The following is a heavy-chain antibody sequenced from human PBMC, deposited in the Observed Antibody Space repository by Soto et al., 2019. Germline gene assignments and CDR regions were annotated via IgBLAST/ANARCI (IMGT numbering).Heavy chain of an antibody. D-gene: IGHD6-13*01. Sequence: GESLKISCQGSGYRFSSFWIGWVRQMPGKGLEWMGIAQPGHSDTRYSPAFQGHVTISVDESTNTAYLQWSSLRASDTAMYFCARHGYSSSWYPGHRGQGTLVTVSS. V-gene: IGHV5-51*01. CDR2: AQPGHSDT. CDR3: ARHGYSSSWYPGH. J-gene: IGHJ4*02. CDR1: GYRFSSFW.